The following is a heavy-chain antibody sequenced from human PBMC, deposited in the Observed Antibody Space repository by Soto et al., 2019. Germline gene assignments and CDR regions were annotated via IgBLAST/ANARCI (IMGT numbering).Heavy chain of an antibody. CDR3: ARDVWHCGSNSCYFYGMDV. Sequence: QVQLVESGGGLVQPGRSLRLSCAGSGLTFSTYSVHWVRQAPGKGLEWVAVVSSDGTRTYYADSVKGRFTISRDNSMDTMFMQMNNLRVEDTAVYYCARDVWHCGSNSCYFYGMDVWGQGTTVTVSS. CDR1: GLTFSTYS. CDR2: VSSDGTRT. J-gene: IGHJ6*02. V-gene: IGHV3-30-3*01. D-gene: IGHD2-2*01.